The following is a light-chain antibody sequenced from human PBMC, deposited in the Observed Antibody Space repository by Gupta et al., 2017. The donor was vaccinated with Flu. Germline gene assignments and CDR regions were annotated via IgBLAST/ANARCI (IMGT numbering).Light chain of an antibody. CDR3: KQYLQTPRT. CDR1: QSRRHNNGNNY. J-gene: IGKJ1*01. V-gene: IGKV2-28*01. CDR2: LGS. Sequence: DIVMTQSPLGLPVTPGEPAAISCRSSQSRRHNNGNNYLDWYLQKPGQAPQLLIYLGSTRASGVPDRFSGSGSGTDFTLKISRVEAEDVGVYYCKQYLQTPRTFGQGTKVEIK.